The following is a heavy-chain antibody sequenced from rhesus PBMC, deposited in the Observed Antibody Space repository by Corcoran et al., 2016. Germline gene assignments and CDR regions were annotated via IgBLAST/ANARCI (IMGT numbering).Heavy chain of an antibody. J-gene: IGHJ1*01. Sequence: QVQLQESGPGVVKPSETLSLTCAISGGSISDISRWSWIRQPPGKGLECIGYIYGSSRRTNDNPARKSRVTIAKDTAKNQVALKLSSVTAADTAVYDCARGYSNWSLGEYFEVWGQGALVTVSS. V-gene: IGHV4S10*01. CDR2: IYGSSRRT. D-gene: IGHD6-13*01. CDR3: ARGYSNWSLGEYFEV. CDR1: GGSISDISR.